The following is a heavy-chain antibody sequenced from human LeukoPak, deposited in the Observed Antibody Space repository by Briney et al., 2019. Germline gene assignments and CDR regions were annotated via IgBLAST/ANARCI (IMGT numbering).Heavy chain of an antibody. V-gene: IGHV1-2*02. CDR3: ARERREYYYYYYMDV. J-gene: IGHJ6*03. Sequence: GASVKVSCKASGYTFTCYYMHWVRQAPGQGLEWMGWINPNSGGTNYAQKFQGRVTMTRDTSISTAYMELSRLRSDDTAVYYCARERREYYYYYYMDVWGKGTTVTVSS. CDR1: GYTFTCYY. CDR2: INPNSGGT.